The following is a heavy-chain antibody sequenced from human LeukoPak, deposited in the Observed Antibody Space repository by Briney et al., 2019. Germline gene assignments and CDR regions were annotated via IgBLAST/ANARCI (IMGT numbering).Heavy chain of an antibody. CDR2: ISAYNGNT. CDR3: ARDHDSSGYYLIFDY. CDR1: GYTFTSYD. J-gene: IGHJ4*02. Sequence: ASVKVSCKASGYTFTSYDISWVRQAPGQGLEWMGWISAYNGNTNYAQKFQGRVTMTRDTSISTAYMELSRLRSDDTAVYYCARDHDSSGYYLIFDYWGQGTLVTVSS. V-gene: IGHV1-18*01. D-gene: IGHD3-22*01.